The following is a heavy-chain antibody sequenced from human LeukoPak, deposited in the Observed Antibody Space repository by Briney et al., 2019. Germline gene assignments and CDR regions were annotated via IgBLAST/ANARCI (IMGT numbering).Heavy chain of an antibody. CDR1: GGSISTSNYY. D-gene: IGHD5-24*01. CDR2: IFYSGST. Sequence: SETLSLTCTVSGGSISTSNYYWGWIRQPPGKGLEWIGNIFYSGSTYYSPSLRSRVTISLDTSRNQFSLKLNSVTAADTAVYYCARIRDGNYYYYYYMDVWGKGTTVTVSS. V-gene: IGHV4-39*07. J-gene: IGHJ6*03. CDR3: ARIRDGNYYYYYYMDV.